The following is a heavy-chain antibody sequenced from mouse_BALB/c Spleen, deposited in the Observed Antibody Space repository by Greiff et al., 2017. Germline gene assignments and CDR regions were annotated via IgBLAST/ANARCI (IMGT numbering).Heavy chain of an antibody. J-gene: IGHJ2*01. CDR1: GFNIKDYY. Sequence: EVQLQQSGAELVRSGASVKLSCTASGFNIKDYYMHWVKQRPEQGLEWIGWIDPENGATEYAPKFQGKATMTADTSSNTAYLQLSSLTSEDTAVYYCNEGNAPYYGSCYGYWGEGTTLTVSS. D-gene: IGHD1-1*01. CDR3: NEGNAPYYGSCYGY. CDR2: IDPENGAT. V-gene: IGHV14-4*02.